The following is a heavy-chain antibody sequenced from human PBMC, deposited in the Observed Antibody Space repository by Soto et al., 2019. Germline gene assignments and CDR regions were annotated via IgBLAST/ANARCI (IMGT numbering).Heavy chain of an antibody. CDR1: GFTFSSYS. CDR2: ISSSSSYI. V-gene: IGHV3-21*01. CDR3: ARDLNDYDLWSGYYYYYGMDV. J-gene: IGHJ6*02. D-gene: IGHD3-3*01. Sequence: GGSLRLSCAASGFTFSSYSMSWVRQAPGKGLEWVSSISSSSSYIYYADSVKGRFTISRDNAKNSLYLQMNSLRAEDTAVYYCARDLNDYDLWSGYYYYYGMDVWGQGTTVTASS.